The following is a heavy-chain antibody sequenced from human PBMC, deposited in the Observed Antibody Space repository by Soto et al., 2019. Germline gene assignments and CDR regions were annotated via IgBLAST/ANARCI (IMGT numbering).Heavy chain of an antibody. J-gene: IGHJ4*02. CDR2: ISYDGSNK. CDR1: GFTFSSYA. Sequence: GGSLKRSCAASGFTFSSYAMHWVRQAPGKGLEWVAVISYDGSNKYYADSVKGRFTISRDNSKNTLYLQMNSLRAEDTAVYYCASPYDSSGYYFEGNEVFDYWGQGTLVTVSS. CDR3: ASPYDSSGYYFEGNEVFDY. D-gene: IGHD3-22*01. V-gene: IGHV3-30-3*01.